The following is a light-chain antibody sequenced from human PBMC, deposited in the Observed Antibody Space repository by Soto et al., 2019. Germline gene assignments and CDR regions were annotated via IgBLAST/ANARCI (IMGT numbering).Light chain of an antibody. CDR2: DVI. CDR3: SSYTSSSTLVV. CDR1: SSDVGGYSF. Sequence: QSALTQPASVSGSPGQSITISCTGTSSDVGGYSFVSWYQQHPGKAPKLMIYDVINRPSGVSNRFSGSKSGNTASLTISGSQAEDDADYYCSSYTSSSTLVVFGGGTKLTVL. J-gene: IGLJ2*01. V-gene: IGLV2-14*01.